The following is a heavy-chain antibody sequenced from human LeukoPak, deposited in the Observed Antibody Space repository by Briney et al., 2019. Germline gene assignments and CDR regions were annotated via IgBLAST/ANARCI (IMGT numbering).Heavy chain of an antibody. Sequence: PSETLSLTCGVSGGSISSTNWWTWVRQPPGEGLEWIGEVHLSGRTNYNPSLGSRVTMSVDMSENHISLKLTSVTAADTAVYYCAREGGPYRPLDYSGQGTLVTVSS. CDR1: GGSISSTNW. CDR3: AREGGPYRPLDY. J-gene: IGHJ4*02. CDR2: VHLSGRT. V-gene: IGHV4-4*02.